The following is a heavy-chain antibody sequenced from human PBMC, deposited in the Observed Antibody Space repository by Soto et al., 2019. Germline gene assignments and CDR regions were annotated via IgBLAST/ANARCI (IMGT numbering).Heavy chain of an antibody. Sequence: SETLSLTCTVSGASISGHGYYWTWIRQPPGKGLEWIGSSYYSGTTYFNPSLKSRATISVDTSKNQFSLRLTSVTAADTAIYYCTRRYNSNDNYFDPWGPGALVTVSS. V-gene: IGHV4-39*01. D-gene: IGHD3-9*01. CDR2: SYYSGTT. CDR1: GASISGHGYY. CDR3: TRRYNSNDNYFDP. J-gene: IGHJ5*02.